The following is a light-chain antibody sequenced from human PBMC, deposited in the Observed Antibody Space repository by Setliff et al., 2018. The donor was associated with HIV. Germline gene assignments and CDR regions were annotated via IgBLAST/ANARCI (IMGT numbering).Light chain of an antibody. V-gene: IGLV2-8*01. CDR2: EVS. J-gene: IGLJ2*01. CDR1: SSDVGGYNY. CDR3: SSYAGSNNQV. Sequence: QSALAQPPSASGSPGQSVTISCTGTSSDVGGYNYVSWYQQHPGKAPKLMIYEVSKRPSGVPDRLSGSKSGNTASLTVSGLQAEDEADYYCSSYAGSNNQVFGGGTKVTVL.